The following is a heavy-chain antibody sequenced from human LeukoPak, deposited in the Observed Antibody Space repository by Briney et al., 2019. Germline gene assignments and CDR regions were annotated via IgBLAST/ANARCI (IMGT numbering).Heavy chain of an antibody. CDR3: AKEGGLGYCSTTSCAFAH. Sequence: GGSLRHSCAGSGFSVSDNYMTWVRQAPGKGPEWVSVTYSGGTTYYADSVEGRFTISRDSAKNTLYLQMNSLRTEDTAVYYCAKEGGLGYCSTTSCAFAHWGRGTLVTVSS. CDR2: TYSGGTT. J-gene: IGHJ4*02. D-gene: IGHD2-2*01. CDR1: GFSVSDNY. V-gene: IGHV3-53*01.